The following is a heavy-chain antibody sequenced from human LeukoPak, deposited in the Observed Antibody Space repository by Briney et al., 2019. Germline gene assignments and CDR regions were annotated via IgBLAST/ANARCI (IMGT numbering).Heavy chain of an antibody. V-gene: IGHV3-48*03. D-gene: IGHD6-13*01. CDR3: TRGAAAGRGFHLN. Sequence: PGGSLRLSCAASGFTFSSYEMNWVRQAPGKGLEWVSYISSSGSTIYYADSVKGRFTISRDNAKNSLYLQMNSLRAEDTAVYYCTRGAAAGRGFHLNWGQGTLVTVSS. J-gene: IGHJ4*02. CDR2: ISSSGSTI. CDR1: GFTFSSYE.